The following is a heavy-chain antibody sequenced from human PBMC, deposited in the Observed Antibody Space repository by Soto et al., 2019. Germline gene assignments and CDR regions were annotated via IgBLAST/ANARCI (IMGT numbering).Heavy chain of an antibody. CDR3: ATENSGGYYFYSGMDV. J-gene: IGHJ6*02. V-gene: IGHV3-23*01. CDR1: GFTFSSYA. D-gene: IGHD2-15*01. Sequence: GGSLRLSCAASGFTFSSYAMSWVRQAPGKGLEWVSAISGSGGSTYYADSVKGRFTISRDNSKNTLYLQMNSLRAEDTAVYSSATENSGGYYFYSGMDVWGQGTTVTVSS. CDR2: ISGSGGST.